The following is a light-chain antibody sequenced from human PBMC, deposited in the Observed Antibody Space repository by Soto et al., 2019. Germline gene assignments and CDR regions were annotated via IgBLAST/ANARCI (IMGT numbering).Light chain of an antibody. CDR3: QQYGNSPPYT. Sequence: EIVLTQSPGALSLSPGERATLSCRASQSVSSNSLAWYQQIPGQAPRLLIYGASSRATGIPDRFSGSGSGTYFTLTISRLEPEDFAMYYCQQYGNSPPYTFGQGTKLEIK. J-gene: IGKJ2*01. CDR1: QSVSSNS. V-gene: IGKV3-20*01. CDR2: GAS.